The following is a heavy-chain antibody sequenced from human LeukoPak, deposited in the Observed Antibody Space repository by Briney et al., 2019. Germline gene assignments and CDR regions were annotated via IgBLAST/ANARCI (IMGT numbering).Heavy chain of an antibody. Sequence: AGGSLRLSCAAYGLPLSSSWMSWVRQAPGKGLEWVPTIKQDGRQKYYVDSVKRHFNMSRDNVKSSMYLQMNSLRADDTAVYYCARDLPPLAAAGPFNYWGQGTLVTVSS. CDR1: GLPLSSSW. V-gene: IGHV3-7*01. J-gene: IGHJ4*02. CDR2: IKQDGRQK. CDR3: ARDLPPLAAAGPFNY. D-gene: IGHD6-13*01.